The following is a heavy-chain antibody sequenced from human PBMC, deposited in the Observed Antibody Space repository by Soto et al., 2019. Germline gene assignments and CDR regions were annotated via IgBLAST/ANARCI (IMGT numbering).Heavy chain of an antibody. Sequence: EVQLVESGGGLVQPGGSLRLSCAASGFTFSDHYMDWVRQAPGKGLEWVGRGRNKTKGYSTEYAASVKGRFTISRDDSENLLYLQMNSLKTEDTAVYYCAKFVLQAEAPGHSYGMDVWGQGTTVTVSS. CDR1: GFTFSDHY. V-gene: IGHV3-72*01. J-gene: IGHJ6*02. CDR3: AKFVLQAEAPGHSYGMDV. CDR2: GRNKTKGYST. D-gene: IGHD3-10*01.